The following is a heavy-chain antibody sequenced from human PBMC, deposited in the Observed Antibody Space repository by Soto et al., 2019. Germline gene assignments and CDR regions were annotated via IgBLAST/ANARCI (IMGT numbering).Heavy chain of an antibody. Sequence: GGSLRLSCAASGFNFNNYGMHWVRQAPGKGLEWVAVIWNDGNGYYYANSVKGRFTISRDNSKNTLYLQMSSLRAEDTAVYYCPSRQLSTPLPGAGSARGGMDVCGQRTTVPVS. V-gene: IGHV3-33*01. CDR2: IWNDGNGY. CDR3: PSRQLSTPLPGAGSARGGMDV. J-gene: IGHJ6*02. CDR1: GFNFNNYG. D-gene: IGHD1-1*01.